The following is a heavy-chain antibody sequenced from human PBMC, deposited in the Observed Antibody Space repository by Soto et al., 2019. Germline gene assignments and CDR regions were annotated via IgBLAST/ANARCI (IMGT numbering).Heavy chain of an antibody. CDR3: ARVVSSSFSPFDY. CDR2: ISASNGNT. Sequence: AASVKVSCKASGYSLATYCISWVRHAPGQGLEWMGWISASNGNTNYAQKFQGRVTINPDTSKNQFSLQLNSVTPEDTAVYYCARVVSSSFSPFDYWGQGTLVTVSS. CDR1: GYSLATYC. J-gene: IGHJ4*02. D-gene: IGHD6-6*01. V-gene: IGHV1-18*01.